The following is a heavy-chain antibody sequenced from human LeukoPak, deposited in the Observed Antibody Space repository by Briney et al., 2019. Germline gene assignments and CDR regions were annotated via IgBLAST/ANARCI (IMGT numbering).Heavy chain of an antibody. CDR1: GSTLSNYA. D-gene: IGHD1-26*01. J-gene: IGHJ4*02. CDR3: AKDQNLDYYDRSFDY. CDR2: ISGSGGST. Sequence: PGGSLRLSCAASGSTLSNYAISWVRQAPGKGLEWVSAISGSGGSTYYADSVKGRFTISRDNSKNTLYLQMNSLRAEDTAVYYCAKDQNLDYYDRSFDYWGQGTLVTVSS. V-gene: IGHV3-23*01.